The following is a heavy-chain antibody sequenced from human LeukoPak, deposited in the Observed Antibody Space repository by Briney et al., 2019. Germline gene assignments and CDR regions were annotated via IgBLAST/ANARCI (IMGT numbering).Heavy chain of an antibody. Sequence: SETLSLTCAVYGGSFSDDYWTWVRQSPGKGREWSGGINYSSSTNYNPSIKSPVTISADTSKSQFTLKVTSVTAADTALYSCARVAHPARNGYYLGYWGQGTLVTISS. CDR1: GGSFSDDY. V-gene: IGHV4-34*01. CDR2: INYSSST. D-gene: IGHD5-12*01. J-gene: IGHJ4*02. CDR3: ARVAHPARNGYYLGY.